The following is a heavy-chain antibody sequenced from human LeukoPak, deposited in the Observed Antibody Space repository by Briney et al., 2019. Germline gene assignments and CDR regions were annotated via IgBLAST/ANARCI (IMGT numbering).Heavy chain of an antibody. J-gene: IGHJ6*03. CDR1: GFTFSGYS. D-gene: IGHD6-13*01. CDR3: ARARVAAVTNGVDYYYYMDV. V-gene: IGHV3-21*05. CDR2: ISPSGSHI. Sequence: GGSLRLSCAASGFTFSGYSMNWVRQAPGKGLEWVSYISPSGSHIFYADSVKGRFTISRDNAKNSLYLQMDSLRVEDTALYYCARARVAAVTNGVDYYYYMDVWGKGTTVTVSS.